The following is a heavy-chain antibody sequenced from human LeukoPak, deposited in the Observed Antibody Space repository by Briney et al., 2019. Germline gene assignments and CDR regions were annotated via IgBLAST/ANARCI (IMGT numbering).Heavy chain of an antibody. V-gene: IGHV3-30*02. Sequence: GGSLRLSCAASGFTFSSYGMHWVRQAPGKGLEWVAFIRYDGSNKYYADSVKGRFTISRDNSKNTLYLQMNSLRAEDTAVYYCAKDREVRGAVNWFDPWGQGTLVTVSS. J-gene: IGHJ5*02. CDR3: AKDREVRGAVNWFDP. D-gene: IGHD3-10*01. CDR1: GFTFSSYG. CDR2: IRYDGSNK.